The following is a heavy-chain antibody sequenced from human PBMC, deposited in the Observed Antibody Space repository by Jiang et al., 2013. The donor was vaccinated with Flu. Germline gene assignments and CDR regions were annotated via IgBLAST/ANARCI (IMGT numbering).Heavy chain of an antibody. CDR1: GYSFTSYW. CDR2: IYPGDSDT. CDR3: ARHIQNYYDSSGYSYYGMDV. J-gene: IGHJ6*04. V-gene: IGHV5-51*01. Sequence: GAEVKKPGESLKISCKGSGYSFTSYWIGWVRQMPGKGLEWMGIIYPGDSDTRYSPSFQGQVTISADKSISTAYLQWSSLKASDTAMYYCARHIQNYYDSSGYSYYGMDVWGKGTTVTVSS. D-gene: IGHD3-22*01.